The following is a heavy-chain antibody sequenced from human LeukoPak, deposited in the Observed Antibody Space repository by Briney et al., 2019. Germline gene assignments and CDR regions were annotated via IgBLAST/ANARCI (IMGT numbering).Heavy chain of an antibody. V-gene: IGHV3-21*01. J-gene: IGHJ4*02. CDR3: ASATYDYLWGSYPEY. D-gene: IGHD3-16*01. CDR2: ISSSSSYI. CDR1: GFTFSSYS. Sequence: GGSLRLSCAASGFTFSSYSMNWVRQAPGKGLEWVSSISSSSSYIYYADSVKGRFTISRDNAKNSLYLQMNSLRAEDTAVYYCASATYDYLWGSYPEYWSQGTLVTVSS.